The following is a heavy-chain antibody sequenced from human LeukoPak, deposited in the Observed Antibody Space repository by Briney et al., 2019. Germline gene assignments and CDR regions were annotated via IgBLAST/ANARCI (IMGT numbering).Heavy chain of an antibody. Sequence: SETLSITCTVSGGSISSYYWSWIRQPPGKGLEWIGYIYYSGSTNYNPSLKSRVTISVDTSKNQFSLKLSSVTAADTAVYYCAREYGDLFDYWGQGTLVTVSS. J-gene: IGHJ4*02. V-gene: IGHV4-59*01. D-gene: IGHD4-17*01. CDR2: IYYSGST. CDR1: GGSISSYY. CDR3: AREYGDLFDY.